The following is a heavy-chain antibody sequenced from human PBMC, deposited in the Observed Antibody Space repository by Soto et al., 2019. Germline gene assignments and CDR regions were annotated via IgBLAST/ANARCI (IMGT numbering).Heavy chain of an antibody. D-gene: IGHD2-15*01. CDR3: VTGWSEF. Sequence: EVRLVESGGGLVQPGGSVRISCVASEFTFSNSWMHWVRQGPGKGLVWVSRINSDGSDINYAGSVKGRFTTSRDNAKNMVYLQMSSRRAEDSGLYYCVTGWSEFWGQGTLVTVSS. CDR1: EFTFSNSW. V-gene: IGHV3-74*01. CDR2: INSDGSDI. J-gene: IGHJ4*02.